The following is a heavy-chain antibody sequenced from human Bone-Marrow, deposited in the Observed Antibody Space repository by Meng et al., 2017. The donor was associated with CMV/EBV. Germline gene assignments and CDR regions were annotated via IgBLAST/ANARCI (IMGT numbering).Heavy chain of an antibody. V-gene: IGHV3-48*03. CDR1: GFTFSSYE. J-gene: IGHJ6*02. Sequence: GESLKISCAASGFTFSSYEMNWVRQAPGKGLEWVSYISSSGSTIYYADSVKGRFTISRDNAKNSLYLQMNSMRAEDTAVYYCARRPNYYDSSGYYFTTSYYYYGMDVWGQGTTVTVSS. CDR2: ISSSGSTI. CDR3: ARRPNYYDSSGYYFTTSYYYYGMDV. D-gene: IGHD3-22*01.